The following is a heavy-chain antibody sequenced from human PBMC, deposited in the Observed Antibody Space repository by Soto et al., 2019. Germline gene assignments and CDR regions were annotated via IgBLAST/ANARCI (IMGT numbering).Heavy chain of an antibody. Sequence: SETLSLTCAVSGGSISSGGYSWSWIRQPPGKGLEWIGYIYHSGSTYYNPSLKSRVTISVDRSKNQFSLKLSSVTAADTAVYYCARGPRSTSYGDYPFDYWGQGTLVTVSS. CDR3: ARGPRSTSYGDYPFDY. J-gene: IGHJ4*02. CDR2: IYHSGST. CDR1: GGSISSGGYS. V-gene: IGHV4-30-2*01. D-gene: IGHD4-17*01.